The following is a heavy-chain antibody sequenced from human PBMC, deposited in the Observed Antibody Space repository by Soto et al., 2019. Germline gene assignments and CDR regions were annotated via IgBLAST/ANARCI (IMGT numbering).Heavy chain of an antibody. CDR2: INPNSGGT. J-gene: IGHJ4*02. V-gene: IGHV1-2*02. D-gene: IGHD4-17*01. Sequence: ASVKVSCKASGCTFSDYYIQWVRQAPLRVLEWMGCINPNSGGTTYAQKFQGRVTMTRDTSISTAYMELSSLRSDETAVYYCARLSTFYGDYGGQAYDFEYWGRGSIVPLSS. CDR1: GCTFSDYY. CDR3: ARLSTFYGDYGGQAYDFEY.